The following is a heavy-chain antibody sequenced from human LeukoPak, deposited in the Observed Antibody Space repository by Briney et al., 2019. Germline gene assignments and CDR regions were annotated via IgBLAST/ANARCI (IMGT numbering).Heavy chain of an antibody. V-gene: IGHV4-34*01. D-gene: IGHD3-10*01. CDR1: GGSFSGYY. J-gene: IGHJ4*02. CDR3: ARGFDGPEDY. CDR2: IYHSGST. Sequence: SETLSLTCAVYGGSFSGYYWSWIRQPPGKGLEWIGEIYHSGSTNYNPSLKSRVTISVDKSKNQFSLKLSSVTAADTAVYYCARGFDGPEDYWGQGTLVTVSS.